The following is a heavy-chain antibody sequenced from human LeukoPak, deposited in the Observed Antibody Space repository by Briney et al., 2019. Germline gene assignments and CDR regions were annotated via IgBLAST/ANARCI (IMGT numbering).Heavy chain of an antibody. Sequence: SETLSLTCTVSGGSISSYYWSWIRQPAGKGLEWIGRIDTSGNTNYKPSLKSRVTMSVDTSKKQFSLKLSSVTPADTAVYYCARGGYYGSGNDFRFDPWGQGTLVTVSP. CDR2: IDTSGNT. J-gene: IGHJ5*02. CDR3: ARGGYYGSGNDFRFDP. CDR1: GGSISSYY. D-gene: IGHD3-10*01. V-gene: IGHV4-4*07.